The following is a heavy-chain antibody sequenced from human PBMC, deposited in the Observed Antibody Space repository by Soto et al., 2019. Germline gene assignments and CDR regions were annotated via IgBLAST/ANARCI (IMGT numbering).Heavy chain of an antibody. J-gene: IGHJ4*02. V-gene: IGHV1-69*01. CDR1: GGTFSSYA. D-gene: IGHD3-16*02. CDR3: ARGTLQTRNRSIMITFGGVIT. CDR2: IIPIFGTA. Sequence: QVQLVQSGAEVKKPGSSVKVSCKASGGTFSSYAISWVRQAPGQGLEWMGGIIPIFGTANYAQKFQGRVTITADESTSTAYMELSSLRSEDTAVYYCARGTLQTRNRSIMITFGGVITWGQGTLVTVSS.